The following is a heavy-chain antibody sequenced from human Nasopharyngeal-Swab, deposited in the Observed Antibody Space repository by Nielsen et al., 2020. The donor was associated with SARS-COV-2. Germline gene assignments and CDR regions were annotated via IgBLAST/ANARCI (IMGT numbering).Heavy chain of an antibody. J-gene: IGHJ6*02. Sequence: GGSLRLSCAASGFTFTSYAMHWVRQAPGKGLEWVAVISYDGSSSYYADSVKGRFIISRDNSKNTLYLRMNSLRAEDTAVYYCARDPRGLWDSYGMDVWGQGTTVTVSS. CDR1: GFTFTSYA. CDR2: ISYDGSSS. CDR3: ARDPRGLWDSYGMDV. D-gene: IGHD1-26*01. V-gene: IGHV3-30*04.